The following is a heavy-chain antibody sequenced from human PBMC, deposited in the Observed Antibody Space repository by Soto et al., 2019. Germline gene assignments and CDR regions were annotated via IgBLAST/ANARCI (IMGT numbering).Heavy chain of an antibody. CDR3: ARSSSSSGP. CDR1: GFTFSSYA. J-gene: IGHJ4*02. V-gene: IGHV3-23*01. CDR2: ISESGTNT. D-gene: IGHD6-6*01. Sequence: EVQLLESGGSLVQPGGSLRLSCAASGFTFSSYAMSWVRQGPGKGLEWVSAISESGTNTYYADSVKGRFTISRDNSKSTLYLQMNRLRNEDTATYYCARSSSSSGPWGQGTLVSVSS.